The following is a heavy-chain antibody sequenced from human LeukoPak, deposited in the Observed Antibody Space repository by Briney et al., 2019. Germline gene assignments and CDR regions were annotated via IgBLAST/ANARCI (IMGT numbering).Heavy chain of an antibody. Sequence: GGSLRLSCAASGFTFSSYAMSWVRQAPGKGLEWVSAISGSGGSSFYADSVKGRFTISRDNSKNTLYLQMNSLRAEDTAVYYCAKCILTGYYKGYMDVWGKGTTVTISS. J-gene: IGHJ6*03. CDR2: ISGSGGSS. CDR3: AKCILTGYYKGYMDV. D-gene: IGHD3-9*01. V-gene: IGHV3-23*01. CDR1: GFTFSSYA.